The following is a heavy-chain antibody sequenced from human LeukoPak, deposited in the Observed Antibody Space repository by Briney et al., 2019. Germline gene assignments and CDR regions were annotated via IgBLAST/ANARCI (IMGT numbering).Heavy chain of an antibody. J-gene: IGHJ4*02. CDR2: IYYSGST. D-gene: IGHD3-22*01. CDR3: ARDPGRGYYDSSGYYVQ. V-gene: IGHV4-30-4*08. Sequence: SQTLSLTXTVSGGSISSGDYYWTWIRQPPGKGLEWIGYIYYSGSTYYNPSLKSRVTISVDTSKNQFSLKLSSVTAADTAVYYCARDPGRGYYDSSGYYVQWGQGTLVTVSS. CDR1: GGSISSGDYY.